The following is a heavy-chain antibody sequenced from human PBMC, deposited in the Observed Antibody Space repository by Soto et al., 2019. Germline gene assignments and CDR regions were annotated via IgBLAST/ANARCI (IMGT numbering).Heavy chain of an antibody. Sequence: QVQLEQSGAEVKQPGSSVRVSCKASGGTFSNSAISWVRQAPGQGLEWMGGIMPIFRTPDYAQKFQGRVTLTADESTSTAYMQSHGLTSDDTAVYYCARDKARLQLGGNYSYILDVWGQGTTVTVSS. V-gene: IGHV1-69*12. CDR2: IMPIFRTP. CDR1: GGTFSNSA. CDR3: ARDKARLQLGGNYSYILDV. J-gene: IGHJ6*02. D-gene: IGHD5-12*01.